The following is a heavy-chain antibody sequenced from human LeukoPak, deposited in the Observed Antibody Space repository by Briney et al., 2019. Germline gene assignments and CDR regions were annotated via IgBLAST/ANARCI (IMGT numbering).Heavy chain of an antibody. D-gene: IGHD6-19*01. CDR3: ARGPRIAVAGTLTY. Sequence: SETLSLTCAVYGGSFSGYYWSWIRQPPGKGLEWIGEINHSGSTNYNPSLKSRVTISVDTSKNQFSLKLSSVTAADTAVYYCARGPRIAVAGTLTYWGQGTLVTVSS. V-gene: IGHV4-34*01. J-gene: IGHJ4*02. CDR1: GGSFSGYY. CDR2: INHSGST.